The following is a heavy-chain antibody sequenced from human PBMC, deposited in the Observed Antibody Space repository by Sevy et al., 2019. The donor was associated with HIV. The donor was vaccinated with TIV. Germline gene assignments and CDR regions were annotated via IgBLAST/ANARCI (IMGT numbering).Heavy chain of an antibody. J-gene: IGHJ4*02. Sequence: GGSLRLSCAASGFTFSYYWMSWVRQAPGKGLEWVANINKDGSETYYVDSVKGRFTISRDNAKSSLYLQMNSLRAEDTAVYYCARGRIAVAVLWGQGTLVTVSS. D-gene: IGHD6-19*01. CDR2: INKDGSET. CDR3: ARGRIAVAVL. CDR1: GFTFSYYW. V-gene: IGHV3-7*01.